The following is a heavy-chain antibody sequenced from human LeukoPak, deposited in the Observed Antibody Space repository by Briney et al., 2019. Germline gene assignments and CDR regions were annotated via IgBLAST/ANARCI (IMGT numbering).Heavy chain of an antibody. Sequence: SVTVSCKASGGTFSIYAISWVRQAPGQGLDWMGGIIPIFGTANYAQKVQGRVTITTDESTSTAYMELSSLRSEDTAVYYCASQDSYGLEYFQHWGQGTLVTVSS. D-gene: IGHD5-18*01. CDR2: IIPIFGTA. CDR3: ASQDSYGLEYFQH. J-gene: IGHJ1*01. CDR1: GGTFSIYA. V-gene: IGHV1-69*05.